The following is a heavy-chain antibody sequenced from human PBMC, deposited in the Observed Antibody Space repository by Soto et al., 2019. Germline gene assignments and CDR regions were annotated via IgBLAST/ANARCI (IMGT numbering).Heavy chain of an antibody. V-gene: IGHV4-34*01. CDR2: INHSGST. CDR3: ARGYGSNFDY. Sequence: SXTLSLTCAVYGGSFSGYYWSWIRQPPGKGLEWIGEINHSGSTNYNPSLKSRVTIVDTSKNQFSLKLSSVTAADAAVYYCARGYGSNFDYWGQGTLVTISS. D-gene: IGHD6-13*01. J-gene: IGHJ4*02. CDR1: GGSFSGYY.